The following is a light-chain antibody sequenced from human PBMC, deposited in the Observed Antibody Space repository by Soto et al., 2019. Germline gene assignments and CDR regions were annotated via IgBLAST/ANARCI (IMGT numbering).Light chain of an antibody. CDR3: QHYNSYSEA. J-gene: IGKJ1*01. CDR2: KAS. V-gene: IGKV1-5*03. Sequence: DIQMTQSPSTLSASVGDRVTISCRASQSISTWLAWYQQKPGKAPKLLIYKASNLESGVPSRFSGSESGTEFTLTISSLQPDDFATYYCQHYNSYSEAFGQGTKVDI. CDR1: QSISTW.